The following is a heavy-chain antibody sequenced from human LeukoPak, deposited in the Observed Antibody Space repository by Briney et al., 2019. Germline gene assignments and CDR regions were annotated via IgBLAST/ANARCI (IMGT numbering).Heavy chain of an antibody. Sequence: ASVKVSCKASGYTFTGYYMHWVRQAPGQGIEWMGWINPNSGGTNYAQKYQGRVTMTRDTSISTAYMELSRLRSDDTAVYYCARVGKPRPYYYYYMDVWGKGTTVTVSS. J-gene: IGHJ6*03. CDR1: GYTFTGYY. D-gene: IGHD6-6*01. CDR2: INPNSGGT. V-gene: IGHV1-2*02. CDR3: ARVGKPRPYYYYYMDV.